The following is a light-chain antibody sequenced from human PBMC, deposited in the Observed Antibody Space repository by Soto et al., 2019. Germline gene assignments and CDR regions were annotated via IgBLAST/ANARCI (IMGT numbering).Light chain of an antibody. V-gene: IGKV1-5*01. J-gene: IGKJ4*01. CDR1: QSINNL. CDR2: EVS. Sequence: DVQMTKSHSTLSASPGARVTITCRASQSINNLLAWYQQKPGKAPKFLIYEVSTLESGVPSRFSGSGSGTEFTLTISSLQPDDFATYYCQQYDSYPLTFGGGTKVDI. CDR3: QQYDSYPLT.